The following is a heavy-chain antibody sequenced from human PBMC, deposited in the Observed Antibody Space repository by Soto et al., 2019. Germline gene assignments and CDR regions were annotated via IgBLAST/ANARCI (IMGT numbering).Heavy chain of an antibody. Sequence: QAQLLQSGAEVKTPGASVKVSCKASGYTFINYFIHWVRQAPGQRLEWIGIVDPSRGSADYAQKFQGRVTMTTDVSTRTVFMDLSSLRSEDTAVYYCARPLIGNTVDLWGQGTTVIFSS. CDR3: ARPLIGNTVDL. J-gene: IGHJ3*01. V-gene: IGHV1-46*01. D-gene: IGHD1-7*01. CDR1: GYTFINYF. CDR2: VDPSRGSA.